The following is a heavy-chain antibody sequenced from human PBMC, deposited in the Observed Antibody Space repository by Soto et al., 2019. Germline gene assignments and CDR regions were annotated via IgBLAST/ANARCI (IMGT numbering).Heavy chain of an antibody. D-gene: IGHD6-13*01. J-gene: IGHJ4*02. CDR1: GFTFSSYA. V-gene: IGHV3-23*01. CDR3: AKDVMTVGSKSWSTGY. CDR2: ISGSGGST. Sequence: EVQLLESGGGLVQPGGSLRLSCAASGFTFSSYAMSWVRQAPGKGLEWVSAISGSGGSTYYADSVKGRFTISRDNSKNTLYLQMNSLRAEDTAVYYCAKDVMTVGSKSWSTGYWGQGTLVTVSS.